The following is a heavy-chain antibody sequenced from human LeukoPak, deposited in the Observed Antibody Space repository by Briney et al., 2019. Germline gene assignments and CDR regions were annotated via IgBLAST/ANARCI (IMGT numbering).Heavy chain of an antibody. Sequence: GGSLRLSCAASGFTFSSYAMHWVRQAPGKGLEWVAVISYDGSNKYYADSVKGRFTISRDNSKNTLYLQMNSLRAEDTAVYYCARSFYGRGDGMDVWGQGTTVTVSS. CDR2: ISYDGSNK. CDR3: ARSFYGRGDGMDV. J-gene: IGHJ6*02. D-gene: IGHD3-10*01. V-gene: IGHV3-30-3*01. CDR1: GFTFSSYA.